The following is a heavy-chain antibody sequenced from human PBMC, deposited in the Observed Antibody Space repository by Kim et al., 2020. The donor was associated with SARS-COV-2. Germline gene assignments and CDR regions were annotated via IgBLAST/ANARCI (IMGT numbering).Heavy chain of an antibody. CDR1: GGSISSYY. V-gene: IGHV4-59*13. Sequence: SETLSLTCTVSGGSISSYYWSWIRQPPGKGLEWIGYIYYSGSTNYNPSLKSRVTISVDTSKNQFSLKLSSVTAADTAVYYCARGAKVVVPAEDNYYYYYGMDVWGQGTTVTVSS. D-gene: IGHD2-2*01. CDR2: IYYSGST. CDR3: ARGAKVVVPAEDNYYYYYGMDV. J-gene: IGHJ6*02.